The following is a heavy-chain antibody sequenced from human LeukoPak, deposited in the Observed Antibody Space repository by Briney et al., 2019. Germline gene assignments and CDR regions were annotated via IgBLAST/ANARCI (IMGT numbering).Heavy chain of an antibody. V-gene: IGHV1-2*02. CDR1: GYTFTGYY. CDR2: INPNSGGT. CDR3: ARDLLAAAGWFDP. Sequence: ASVKVSCKASGYTFTGYYMHWVRQAPGQGLEWMGWINPNSGGTNYAQKFQGRVTMTRDTSISTAYMELSRLRSDDTAVYYCARDLLAAAGWFDPWGQGTPVTVSS. D-gene: IGHD6-13*01. J-gene: IGHJ5*02.